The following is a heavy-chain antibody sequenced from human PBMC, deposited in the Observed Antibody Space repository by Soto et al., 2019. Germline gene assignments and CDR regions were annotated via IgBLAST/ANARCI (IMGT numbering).Heavy chain of an antibody. D-gene: IGHD6-6*01. CDR2: IYHSGST. CDR1: GGSISSSSYY. CDR3: ARGRRKIAARREYNWFDP. Sequence: SETLSLTCTVSGGSISSSSYYWGWIRQPPGKGLEWIGSIYHSGSTYYNPSLKSRVTISVDTSKNQFSLKLSSVTAADTAVYYCARGRRKIAARREYNWFDPWGQGTLVTVSS. J-gene: IGHJ5*02. V-gene: IGHV4-39*07.